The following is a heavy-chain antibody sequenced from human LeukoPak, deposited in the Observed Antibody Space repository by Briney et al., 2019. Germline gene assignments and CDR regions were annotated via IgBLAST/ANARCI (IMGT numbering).Heavy chain of an antibody. CDR2: IYYSGST. Sequence: SETLSLPCTVSGGSISSSSYYWGWIRQPPGKGLEWIGSIYYSGSTYYNPSLKSRVTISVDTSKNQFSLKLSSVTAADTAVYYCARKGRVQNYYYGMDVWGQGTTVTVSS. V-gene: IGHV4-39*01. CDR3: ARKGRVQNYYYGMDV. CDR1: GGSISSSSYY. J-gene: IGHJ6*02. D-gene: IGHD2-15*01.